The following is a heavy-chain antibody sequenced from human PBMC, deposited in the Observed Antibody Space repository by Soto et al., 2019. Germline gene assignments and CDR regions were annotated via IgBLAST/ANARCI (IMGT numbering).Heavy chain of an antibody. D-gene: IGHD2-2*01. Sequence: GGSLRLSCAASGFTFSDYYMSWIRQAPGKGLEWVSYISTSGSTIYYADSVKGRFTISRDNSKNTLYLQMNSLRAEDTAVYYCAREGPYCISTSCYYYGMDVWSQGTTATVSS. CDR3: AREGPYCISTSCYYYGMDV. J-gene: IGHJ6*02. V-gene: IGHV3-11*04. CDR2: ISTSGSTI. CDR1: GFTFSDYY.